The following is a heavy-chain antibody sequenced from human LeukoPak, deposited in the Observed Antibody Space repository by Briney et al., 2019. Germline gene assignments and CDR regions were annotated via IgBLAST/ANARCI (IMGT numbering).Heavy chain of an antibody. CDR1: GGTFSSYT. CDR3: ASCYGPDAFDI. J-gene: IGHJ3*02. CDR2: IIPILGIA. V-gene: IGHV1-69*02. D-gene: IGHD5-18*01. Sequence: ASVKVSCKASGGTFSSYTISWVRQAPGQGLEWMGRIIPILGIANYAQKFQGRVTITADKSTSTAYMELSSLRSEDTAAYYCASCYGPDAFDIWGQGTMVTVSS.